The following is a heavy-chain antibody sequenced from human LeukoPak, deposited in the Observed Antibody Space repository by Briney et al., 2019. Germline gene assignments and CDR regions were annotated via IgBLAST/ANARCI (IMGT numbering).Heavy chain of an antibody. D-gene: IGHD3-10*01. CDR2: IKQEGTEK. CDR1: GFSFTTYW. V-gene: IGHV3-7*01. CDR3: AKLAKYFYGSETYYFFEH. Sequence: GGSLRLSCGASGFSFTTYWMGWVRRAPGKGLEWVANIKQEGTEKFYVHSVKGRFTISRDNDKNSLYLQMNSLRVEDTAAHYCAKLAKYFYGSETYYFFEHWGQRTPVTASS. J-gene: IGHJ4*02.